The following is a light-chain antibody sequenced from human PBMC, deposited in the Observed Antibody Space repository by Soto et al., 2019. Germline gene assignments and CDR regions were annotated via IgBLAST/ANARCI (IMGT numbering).Light chain of an antibody. CDR2: EVS. V-gene: IGLV2-23*01. Sequence: QSVLTQPASVSGSPGQSITISCTGTSSDVGGYNYVSWYQQHPGKAPKLMIYEVSNRPSGVSNRFSGSKSGYTASLTISGLRAEDEADYYCCSLEGNSALLVFGGGTKLTVL. CDR3: CSLEGNSALLV. CDR1: SSDVGGYNY. J-gene: IGLJ2*01.